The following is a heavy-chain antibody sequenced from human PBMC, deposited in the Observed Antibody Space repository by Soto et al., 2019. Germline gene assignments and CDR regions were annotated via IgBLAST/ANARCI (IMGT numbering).Heavy chain of an antibody. Sequence: EVHLVESGGRLVQPGGSLRLSCAASGFTFSRYAMHWFGQSQGQGLEYVSAISSNGVSTYYANSVKGRFTISRDHSKNTLYLQMRSLRAEDVAVYYCARALGYAFDIWGQGTMVTVSS. CDR1: GFTFSRYA. J-gene: IGHJ3*02. D-gene: IGHD7-27*01. CDR3: ARALGYAFDI. CDR2: ISSNGVST. V-gene: IGHV3-64*01.